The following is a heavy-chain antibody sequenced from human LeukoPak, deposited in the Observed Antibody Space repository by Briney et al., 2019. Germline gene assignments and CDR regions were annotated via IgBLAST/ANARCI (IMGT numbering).Heavy chain of an antibody. D-gene: IGHD3-10*01. CDR1: GGTFSSYA. J-gene: IGHJ4*02. CDR3: ARDPDYGSGQGY. V-gene: IGHV1-69*06. Sequence: GASVKVSCKASGGTFSSYAISWVRQAPGQGLEWMGGIIPIFGTANYAQKFQGRVTITADKSTSTAYMELSSLRSEDTAVYYCARDPDYGSGQGYWGQGTLVTVSS. CDR2: IIPIFGTA.